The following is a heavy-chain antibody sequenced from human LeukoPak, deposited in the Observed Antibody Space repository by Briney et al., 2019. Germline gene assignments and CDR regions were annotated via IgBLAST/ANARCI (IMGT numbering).Heavy chain of an antibody. CDR1: GFTFSSYA. CDR3: ARVRAYQLPVDY. Sequence: GRSLRLSCAASGFTFSSYAMHWVRQAPGKGLEWVAVISYDGSNKSHADSVKGRFTISRDNSKNTLYLQMNSLRAEDTAVYYCARVRAYQLPVDYWGQGTLVTVSS. J-gene: IGHJ4*02. D-gene: IGHD2-2*01. CDR2: ISYDGSNK. V-gene: IGHV3-30-3*01.